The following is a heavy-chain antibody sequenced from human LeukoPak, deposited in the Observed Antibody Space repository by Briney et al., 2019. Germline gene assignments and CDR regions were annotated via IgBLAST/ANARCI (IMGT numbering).Heavy chain of an antibody. Sequence: PGGSLRLSCAASGFTFSSYAMSWVRQAPGKGLEWVAVIWYDGSNKYYADSVKGRFTISRDNSKNTLYLQMNSLRAEDTAVYYCARDELDEADYWGQGTLVTVSS. CDR3: ARDELDEADY. CDR2: IWYDGSNK. D-gene: IGHD3/OR15-3a*01. V-gene: IGHV3-33*08. CDR1: GFTFSSYA. J-gene: IGHJ4*02.